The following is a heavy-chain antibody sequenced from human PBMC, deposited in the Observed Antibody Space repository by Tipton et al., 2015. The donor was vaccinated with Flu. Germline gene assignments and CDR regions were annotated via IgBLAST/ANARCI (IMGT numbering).Heavy chain of an antibody. D-gene: IGHD3-3*01. CDR2: SNPNSGCT. CDR1: GYTFTGYY. J-gene: IGHJ6*02. Sequence: QLVQSGAEVKKPGASVKVSCKASGYTFTGYYMHWVRQAPGQGREWMGWSNPNSGCTNYAQKFQGRVTMTRDTSISTAYMELSRLRSDDTAVYYCARVRVRRDPYYYGIDVGGQRTTVTVSS. CDR3: ARVRVRRDPYYYGIDV. V-gene: IGHV1-2*02.